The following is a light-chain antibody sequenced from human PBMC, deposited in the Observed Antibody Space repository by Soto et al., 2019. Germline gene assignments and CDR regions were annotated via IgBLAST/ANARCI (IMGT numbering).Light chain of an antibody. CDR3: SSFTSRSTYV. V-gene: IGLV2-14*01. CDR1: SSDVGAYNY. CDR2: EVS. Sequence: QSVLTQPASVSGSPGQSITISCTGTSSDVGAYNYVSWYQQHPGKAPKLMIYEVSNRVSGVSDRFSASKSGNTASLTISGLQPGDEADYYCSSFTSRSTYVFGTGTKLTV. J-gene: IGLJ1*01.